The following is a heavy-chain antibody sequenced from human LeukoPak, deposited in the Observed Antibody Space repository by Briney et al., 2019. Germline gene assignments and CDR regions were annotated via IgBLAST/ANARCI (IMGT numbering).Heavy chain of an antibody. Sequence: GGSLRLSCAASGFTFSTYSMNWVRLAPGKGLEWVSSVSSSGSDFYYADSVKGRFTISRDNAKNSLYLQMNSLRAEDTAVYYCAGDLHRGYYGSGSYSLWGQGTLVTVSS. CDR3: AGDLHRGYYGSGSYSL. CDR2: VSSSGSDF. D-gene: IGHD3-10*01. CDR1: GFTFSTYS. J-gene: IGHJ4*02. V-gene: IGHV3-21*04.